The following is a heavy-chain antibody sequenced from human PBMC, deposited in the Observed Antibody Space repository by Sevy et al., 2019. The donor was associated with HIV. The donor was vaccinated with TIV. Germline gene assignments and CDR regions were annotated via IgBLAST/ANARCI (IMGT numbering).Heavy chain of an antibody. CDR2: ISSSGSTI. CDR1: GFTFSSYE. J-gene: IGHJ4*02. D-gene: IGHD6-13*01. Sequence: GGSPRLSCAASGFTFSSYEMNWVRQAPGKGLEWVSYISSSGSTIYYADSVKGRFTISRDNAKNSLYLQMNSLRAEDTAVYYCARDFSQQPLDYWGQGTLVTVSS. V-gene: IGHV3-48*03. CDR3: ARDFSQQPLDY.